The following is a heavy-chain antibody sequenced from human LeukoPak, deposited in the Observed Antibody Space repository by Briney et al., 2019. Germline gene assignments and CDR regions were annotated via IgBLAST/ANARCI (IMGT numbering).Heavy chain of an antibody. D-gene: IGHD5-24*01. Sequence: SETLSLTCTVSGGSISSYYWSWIRQPPGKGLEWIGYIYYSGSTNYNPSLKSRVTISVDTSENQFSLKLSSVTAADTAVYYCARALGDGYNWDFDYWGQGTLVTVSS. V-gene: IGHV4-59*01. CDR2: IYYSGST. J-gene: IGHJ4*02. CDR1: GGSISSYY. CDR3: ARALGDGYNWDFDY.